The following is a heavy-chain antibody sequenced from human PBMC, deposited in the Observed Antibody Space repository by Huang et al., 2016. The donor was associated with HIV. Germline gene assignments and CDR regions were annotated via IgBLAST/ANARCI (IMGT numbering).Heavy chain of an antibody. J-gene: IGHJ4*02. Sequence: QLQLQESGPGLVKPSETLSLTCTVSGGSIRSDNYYWGWIRQPPGNGLEWIGRIYYSGSTYYNPSLKSRVTITVDTSKNQFSLKMRSVTAADTAVYYCARLPGSITMIRGVITDPYWGQGTLVTVSS. CDR3: ARLPGSITMIRGVITDPY. CDR1: GGSIRSDNYY. D-gene: IGHD3-10*01. CDR2: IYYSGST. V-gene: IGHV4-39*01.